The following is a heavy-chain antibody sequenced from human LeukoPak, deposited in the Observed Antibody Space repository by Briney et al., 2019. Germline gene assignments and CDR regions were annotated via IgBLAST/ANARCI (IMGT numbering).Heavy chain of an antibody. J-gene: IGHJ6*02. Sequence: GASVKVSCKASGYTFTGYYMHWVRQAPGQGLEWMGWINPNSGGTNYAQKFQGRVTMTRDTSISTAYMELSRLRSDDTAVYYCAREVPEPSPTYSSSKVYYYYGMDVWGQGTTVTVSS. CDR1: GYTFTGYY. D-gene: IGHD6-6*01. V-gene: IGHV1-2*02. CDR3: AREVPEPSPTYSSSKVYYYYGMDV. CDR2: INPNSGGT.